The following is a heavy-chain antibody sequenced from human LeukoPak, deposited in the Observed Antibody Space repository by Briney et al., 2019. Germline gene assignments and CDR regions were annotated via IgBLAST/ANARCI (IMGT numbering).Heavy chain of an antibody. V-gene: IGHV5-51*01. CDR2: IYPGDSDT. J-gene: IGHJ4*02. D-gene: IGHD5-18*01. Sequence: GASLKISCKGSGYSFTSYWIGWVRQMPGKGLEWMGIIYPGDSDTSYHPSSQGQVTISADKSISTAYLQWSSLKASDTAMYYCARDRYGYGILDYWGQGTLVTVSS. CDR1: GYSFTSYW. CDR3: ARDRYGYGILDY.